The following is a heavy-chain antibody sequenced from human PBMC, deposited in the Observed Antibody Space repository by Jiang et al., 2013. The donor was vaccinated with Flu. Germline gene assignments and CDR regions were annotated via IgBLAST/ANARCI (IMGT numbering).Heavy chain of an antibody. J-gene: IGHJ4*02. V-gene: IGHV1-18*04. D-gene: IGHD3-3*01. CDR3: ARGLRFVDSLLQF. CDR1: GYTFSNYD. CDR2: ISGNDGDT. Sequence: SVKVSCRTSGYTFSNYDITWVRQAPGQGLEWMGRISGNDGDTNYAQRLQGRVAMTTDTSTSTAYMELRSLRPDDTAVYYCARGLRFVDSLLQFWGQGTLVTVSS.